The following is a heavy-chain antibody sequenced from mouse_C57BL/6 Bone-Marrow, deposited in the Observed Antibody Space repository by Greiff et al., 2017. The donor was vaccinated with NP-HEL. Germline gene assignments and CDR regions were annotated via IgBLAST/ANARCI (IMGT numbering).Heavy chain of an antibody. Sequence: EVKLVESGEGLVKPGGSLKLSCAASGFTFSSYAMSWVRQTPEKRLEWVAYISSGGDYIYYADTVKGRFTISRDNARNTLYLQMSSLKSEDTAMYYCTRGDYDGSYAMDYWGQGTSVTVSS. CDR3: TRGDYDGSYAMDY. CDR2: ISSGGDYI. V-gene: IGHV5-9-1*02. J-gene: IGHJ4*01. D-gene: IGHD2-4*01. CDR1: GFTFSSYA.